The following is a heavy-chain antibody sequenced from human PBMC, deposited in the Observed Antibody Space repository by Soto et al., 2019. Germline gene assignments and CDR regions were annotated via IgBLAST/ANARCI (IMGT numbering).Heavy chain of an antibody. D-gene: IGHD1-26*01. CDR1: GGSISSGGYY. CDR3: AGIYSGSPGGTLRY. Sequence: QVQLQESGPGLVKPSQTLSLTCTVSGGSISSGGYYWSWIRQHPGKGLEWIGYIYYSGSTYYNPSLQSRLTISVDTSKHQFSLKLSSVTAADTAVYYCAGIYSGSPGGTLRYWGQGTLVTVSS. J-gene: IGHJ4*02. V-gene: IGHV4-31*03. CDR2: IYYSGST.